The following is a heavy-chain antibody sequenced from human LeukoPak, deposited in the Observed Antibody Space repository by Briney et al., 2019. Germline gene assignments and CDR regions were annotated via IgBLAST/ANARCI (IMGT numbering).Heavy chain of an antibody. D-gene: IGHD2-21*01. CDR2: ISGSGGST. CDR1: GFTFSSYA. CDR3: ARDPGELGWSKPFDV. V-gene: IGHV3-23*01. Sequence: GGSLRLSCAASGFTFSSYAMSWVRQAPGKGLEWVSAISGSGGSTYYADSVKGRFTISRDNSKNTLYLQMNSLRAEDTAVYYCARDPGELGWSKPFDVWGPGTMVTVSS. J-gene: IGHJ3*01.